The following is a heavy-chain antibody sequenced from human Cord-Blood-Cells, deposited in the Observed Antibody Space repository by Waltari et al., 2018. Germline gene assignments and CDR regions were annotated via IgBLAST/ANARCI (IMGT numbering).Heavy chain of an antibody. D-gene: IGHD7-27*01. V-gene: IGHV3-30*18. CDR2: ISYDGSNK. Sequence: QVQLVESGGGVVQPGRSLRLSCAASGFTFSSYGMHWVRQAPGKGLEWVAVISYDGSNKYYADSVKGRFTISRDNSKNTLYLQMNSLRAEDTAVYYCAKDVNWDHAFDIWGQGTMVTVSS. J-gene: IGHJ3*02. CDR3: AKDVNWDHAFDI. CDR1: GFTFSSYG.